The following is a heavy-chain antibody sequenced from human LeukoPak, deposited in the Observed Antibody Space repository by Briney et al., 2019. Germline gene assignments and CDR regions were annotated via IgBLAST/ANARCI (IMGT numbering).Heavy chain of an antibody. Sequence: VASVKVSCKASGGTFSNYAISWVRQAPGQGLEWMGGIMPIFDTADYAQKFQGRITITADESTSAVYMELSSLRSEDTAAYYCAREEYRIAIFGVTNSRFDYWGQGTLVTVSS. D-gene: IGHD3-3*01. CDR1: GGTFSNYA. CDR3: AREEYRIAIFGVTNSRFDY. CDR2: IMPIFDTA. V-gene: IGHV1-69*13. J-gene: IGHJ4*02.